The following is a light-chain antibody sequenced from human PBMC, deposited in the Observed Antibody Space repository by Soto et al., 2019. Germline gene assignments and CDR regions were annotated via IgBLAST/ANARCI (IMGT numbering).Light chain of an antibody. CDR3: QQYGSSPPWK. V-gene: IGKV3-20*01. Sequence: ETGLTPPPATLSFSPGGKATPSCRAVESVSSSYLAWCQQKPGQAPRLLIFGASSRATGTPDRFSGSGSGTDSTLTISRLEPEDFAVYYCQQYGSSPPWKFGQGTKVDIK. J-gene: IGKJ1*01. CDR1: ESVSSSY. CDR2: GAS.